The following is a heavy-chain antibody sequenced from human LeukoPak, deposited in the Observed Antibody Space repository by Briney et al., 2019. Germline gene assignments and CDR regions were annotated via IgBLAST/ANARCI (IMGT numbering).Heavy chain of an antibody. CDR1: GYSISSGYY. J-gene: IGHJ4*02. CDR3: ARAGYSYGFFDY. V-gene: IGHV4-38-2*01. CDR2: IYHSGST. Sequence: PSETLSLTCAVSGYSISSGYYWGWIRPPPGKGLEWIGSIYHSGSTYYNPSLKSRVTISVDTSKNQFSLKLSSVTAADTAVYYCARAGYSYGFFDYWGQGTPVTVSS. D-gene: IGHD5-18*01.